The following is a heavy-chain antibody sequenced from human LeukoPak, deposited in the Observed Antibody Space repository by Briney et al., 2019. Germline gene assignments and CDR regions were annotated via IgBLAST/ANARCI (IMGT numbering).Heavy chain of an antibody. D-gene: IGHD5-18*01. Sequence: GESLKISGKGCGYSFTSYWIGWVREMPGKGLEWMGIIYPGDSDTRYSPSFQGQVTISADKSISTAYLQWSSLKASDTAMYYCPEGGYSYGYDIWGQGTMVTVSS. CDR1: GYSFTSYW. CDR2: IYPGDSDT. J-gene: IGHJ3*02. V-gene: IGHV5-51*01. CDR3: PEGGYSYGYDI.